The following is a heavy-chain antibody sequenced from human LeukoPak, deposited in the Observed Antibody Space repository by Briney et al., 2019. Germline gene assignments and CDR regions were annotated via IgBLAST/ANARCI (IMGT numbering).Heavy chain of an antibody. V-gene: IGHV4-30-4*01. CDR1: GGSISSGDYY. D-gene: IGHD3-9*01. Sequence: SETLSLTCTVSGGSISSGDYYWSWIRQHPGKGLEWIGYFYYSGSTYYNPSLKSRVTISVDTSKNQFSLKLSSVTAADTAVYYCARARGYDILTGYHRPFDYWGQGTLVTVSS. CDR3: ARARGYDILTGYHRPFDY. J-gene: IGHJ4*02. CDR2: FYYSGST.